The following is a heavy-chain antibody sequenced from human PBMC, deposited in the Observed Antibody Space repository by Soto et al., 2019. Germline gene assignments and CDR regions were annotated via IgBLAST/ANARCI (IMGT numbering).Heavy chain of an antibody. D-gene: IGHD3-22*01. J-gene: IGHJ4*02. Sequence: GGSLRLSCAASGFTFSSYGMHWVRQAPGKGLEWVAVISYDGSNKYYADSVKGRFTISRDNSKNTLYLQMNSLRAEDTAVYYCAKGLYYYDSSGPIDYWGQGTLVTVSS. V-gene: IGHV3-30*18. CDR3: AKGLYYYDSSGPIDY. CDR2: ISYDGSNK. CDR1: GFTFSSYG.